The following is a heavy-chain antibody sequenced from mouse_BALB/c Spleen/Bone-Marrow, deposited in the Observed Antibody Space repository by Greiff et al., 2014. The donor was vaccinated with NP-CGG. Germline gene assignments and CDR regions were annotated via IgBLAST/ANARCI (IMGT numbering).Heavy chain of an antibody. CDR3: ATLTGTFDY. CDR2: IDPANDYT. V-gene: IGHV14-3*02. D-gene: IGHD4-1*01. J-gene: IGHJ2*01. CDR1: GFNIKDTY. Sequence: VQLQQSGAGLVRPGASVKLSCTASGFNIKDTYMHWVKQRPGQGLEWIGRIDPANDYTKYDPKFQGTATITADTSSNTAYLQLSSLTSEDTAVYYCATLTGTFDYWGQGTTLAVSS.